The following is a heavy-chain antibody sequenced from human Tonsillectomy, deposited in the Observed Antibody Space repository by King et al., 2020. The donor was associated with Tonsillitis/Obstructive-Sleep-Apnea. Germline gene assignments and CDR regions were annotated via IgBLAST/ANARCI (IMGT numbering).Heavy chain of an antibody. D-gene: IGHD3-10*01. CDR1: GFTFSNYA. CDR3: AKGRGCFDY. CDR2: IISSGGGT. V-gene: IGHV3-23*04. J-gene: IGHJ4*02. Sequence: VQLVESGGGLVQPGGSLRLSCAASGFTFSNYAMSWVRQAPGKELEWVSSIISSGGGTYYADSVKGRFTISRDNSKKTLYLQMKSLRAEDTAVYYCAKGRGCFDYWGQGTLVTVSS.